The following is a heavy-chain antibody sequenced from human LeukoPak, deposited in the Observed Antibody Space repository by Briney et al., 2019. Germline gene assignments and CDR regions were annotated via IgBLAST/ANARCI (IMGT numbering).Heavy chain of an antibody. CDR2: IYYSGST. J-gene: IGHJ5*02. V-gene: IGHV4-39*01. D-gene: IGHD2-2*01. CDR3: ARSPRIIVVVPAARRRWFDP. Sequence: SQTLSLTCTVSDGSISSSSYYWGWIRQPPGKGLEWIGSIYYSGSTYYNPSLKSRVTISVDTSKNQLSLKLSSVTAADTAVYYCARSPRIIVVVPAARRRWFDPWGQGTLVTVSS. CDR1: DGSISSSSYY.